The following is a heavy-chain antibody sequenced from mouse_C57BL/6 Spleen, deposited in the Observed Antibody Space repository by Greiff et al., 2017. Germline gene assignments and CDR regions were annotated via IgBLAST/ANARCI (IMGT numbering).Heavy chain of an antibody. D-gene: IGHD2-3*01. V-gene: IGHV1-55*01. CDR3: ARRDGYYVPYYFDY. CDR1: GYTFTSYW. Sequence: VKLQQPGAELVKPGASVKMSCKASGYTFTSYWITWVKQRPGQGLEWIGDIYPGSGSTNYNEKFKSKATLTVDTSSSTAYMQLSSLTSADSAVYYCARRDGYYVPYYFDYWGQGTTLTVSS. CDR2: IYPGSGST. J-gene: IGHJ2*01.